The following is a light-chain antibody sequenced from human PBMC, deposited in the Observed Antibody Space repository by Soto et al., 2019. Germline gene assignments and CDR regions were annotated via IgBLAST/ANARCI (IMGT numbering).Light chain of an antibody. CDR3: QQICRTPYT. CDR1: QGISTS. V-gene: IGKV1-39*01. J-gene: IGKJ2*01. CDR2: DAS. Sequence: DIQLTQSPSSLSASVGERVTITCRASQGISTSLAWYQLKPGIAPKLLIYDASILESGVPSRFSANVSGTEFTLTISSLQPEDFATYYCQQICRTPYTFGQGTVLETK.